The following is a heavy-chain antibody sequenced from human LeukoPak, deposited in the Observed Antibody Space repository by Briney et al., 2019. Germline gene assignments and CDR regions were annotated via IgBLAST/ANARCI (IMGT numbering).Heavy chain of an antibody. CDR3: AKGDFWSGYSGFDP. V-gene: IGHV3-23*01. CDR2: ISGSGGST. J-gene: IGHJ5*02. D-gene: IGHD3-3*01. CDR1: GFTFSSYA. Sequence: GGSLRPSCAASGFTFSSYAMSWVRQAPGKGLEWVSAISGSGGSTYYADSVKGRFTISRDNSKNTLYLQMNSLRAEDTAVYYCAKGDFWSGYSGFDPWGQGTLVTVSS.